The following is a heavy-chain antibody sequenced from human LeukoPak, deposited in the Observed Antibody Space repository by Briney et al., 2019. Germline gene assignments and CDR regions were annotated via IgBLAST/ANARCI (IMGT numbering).Heavy chain of an antibody. J-gene: IGHJ4*02. CDR2: ISSDGSLE. CDR3: AKIGGRTYYYGSGSYPDY. D-gene: IGHD3-10*01. V-gene: IGHV3-30-3*02. Sequence: GGSLRLSCAASGFTFSSYAMHWVRQAPGKGLESLAVISSDGSLEYYADYVKGRITISRDNSKNTLYLQMNSLRPEDTAVYYCAKIGGRTYYYGSGSYPDYWGQGTLVTVSS. CDR1: GFTFSSYA.